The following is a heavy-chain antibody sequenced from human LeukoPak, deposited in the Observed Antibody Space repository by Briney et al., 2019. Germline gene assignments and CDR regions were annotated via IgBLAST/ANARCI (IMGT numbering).Heavy chain of an antibody. CDR3: ARGPRGYGNYYYYMGV. CDR1: ANTFTGYY. CDR2: INPNSGGT. Sequence: GASVKVSCKASANTFTGYYMHWVRQAPGQGLEWMGWINPNSGGTNYAQKFQGRVTMTRDTSISTAYMELSRLRSDDTAVYYCARGPRGYGNYYYYMGVWGKGTTVTVSS. J-gene: IGHJ6*03. D-gene: IGHD5-12*01. V-gene: IGHV1-2*02.